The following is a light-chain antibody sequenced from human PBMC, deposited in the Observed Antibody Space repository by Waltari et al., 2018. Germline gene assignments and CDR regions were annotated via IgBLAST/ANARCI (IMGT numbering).Light chain of an antibody. Sequence: QSALTQPASVSGSPGQSITISCTATNSYIHAYSYVHWYQHHPGKAPKVIIYDVNKRPSGVSDRFSGSKSGNTASLTISGLQADDEADYYCNSYTRTSTLYVFGSGTTVTVI. CDR1: NSYIHAYSY. CDR2: DVN. J-gene: IGLJ1*01. CDR3: NSYTRTSTLYV. V-gene: IGLV2-14*03.